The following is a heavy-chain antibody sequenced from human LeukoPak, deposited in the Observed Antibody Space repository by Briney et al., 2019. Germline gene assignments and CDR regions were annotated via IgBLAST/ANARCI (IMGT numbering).Heavy chain of an antibody. CDR2: IYYSVST. V-gene: IGHV4-61*08. CDR1: GDSVASGGYY. J-gene: IGHJ6*02. D-gene: IGHD3-3*01. Sequence: PSETLSLTCTVSGDSVASGGYYWNWIRQPPGKGLEWIGYIYYSVSTNYNLSLKSRVTISVDTSENQFSLKLTSVTAADTAVYYCTRHWSEFYNYGMGVWGHGTTVTVSS. CDR3: TRHWSEFYNYGMGV.